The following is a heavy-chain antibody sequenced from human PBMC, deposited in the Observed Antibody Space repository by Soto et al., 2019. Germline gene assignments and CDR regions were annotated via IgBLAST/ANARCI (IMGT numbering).Heavy chain of an antibody. CDR3: ARILWAQRSLDY. CDR2: VTHSGTD. CDR1: GGSIASGAFS. V-gene: IGHV4-30-2*01. J-gene: IGHJ4*02. D-gene: IGHD3-16*01. Sequence: QLQLQESGSRLVKPSEPLSLTCAVSGGSIASGAFSLSWIRQPPGKGLEWIGYVTHSGTDFSIPSLIGRLTLSVDSSQTQFSLKLTSVTAADSAFYFGARILWAQRSLDYWGRGILFTVS.